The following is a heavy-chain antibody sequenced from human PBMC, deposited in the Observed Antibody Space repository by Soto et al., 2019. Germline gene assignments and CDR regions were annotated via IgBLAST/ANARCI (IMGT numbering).Heavy chain of an antibody. CDR2: ISYDGSNK. Sequence: PGGSLRLSCAASTFTFSSYGFHWVRQAPGKGLEWVAVISYDGSNKYYGDSVKGRFTISRDNSKNTVYLQVNSLRAEDTAVYYCAMDARPAVAKGALYNWFDPWGQGTLVTVSS. J-gene: IGHJ5*02. D-gene: IGHD2-2*01. V-gene: IGHV3-30*03. CDR3: AMDARPAVAKGALYNWFDP. CDR1: TFTFSSYG.